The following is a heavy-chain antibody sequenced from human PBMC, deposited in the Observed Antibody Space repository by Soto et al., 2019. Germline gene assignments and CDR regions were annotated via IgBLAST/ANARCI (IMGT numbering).Heavy chain of an antibody. CDR1: GFTFSHSA. Sequence: QMQLVQSGPEVKKPGTSVKVSCKASGFTFSHSAVQWVRQARGQRLEWIGWIVVNSGNTNFAQKFQERVTITRDMSTNTVYMELSSLRSEDTALYYCAANPSYTSGWYGASTSYYYGMDVWGQGNTVTVPS. D-gene: IGHD6-19*01. J-gene: IGHJ6*02. V-gene: IGHV1-58*01. CDR2: IVVNSGNT. CDR3: AANPSYTSGWYGASTSYYYGMDV.